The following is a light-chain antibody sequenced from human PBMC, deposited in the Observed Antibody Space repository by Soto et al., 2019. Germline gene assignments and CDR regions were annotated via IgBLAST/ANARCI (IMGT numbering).Light chain of an antibody. Sequence: QSVLTQPASVSGSPGQTITISCTGTNNEIGGYNYVSWYDHHPGKAPRLIIYEVSNRPSGVSNRFSGSKSGNTAYLTISGLQAEDEAHYYCSSYRTTSPCVFGTGTKVTVL. CDR3: SSYRTTSPCV. CDR1: NNEIGGYNY. CDR2: EVS. J-gene: IGLJ1*01. V-gene: IGLV2-14*01.